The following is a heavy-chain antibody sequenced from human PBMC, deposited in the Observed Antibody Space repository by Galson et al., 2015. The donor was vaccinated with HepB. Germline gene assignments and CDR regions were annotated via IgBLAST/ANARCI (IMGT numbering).Heavy chain of an antibody. CDR3: TKYILRFFDYGMDV. J-gene: IGHJ6*02. D-gene: IGHD3-3*01. V-gene: IGHV3-23*01. CDR1: GFIFSDYA. Sequence: SLRLSCAASGFIFSDYAMSWVRQVPGKGLEWVSGISGRGSGSYVADSVKGRFTISRDNSKSTLFLQMNSLRAEDTAVYFCTKYILRFFDYGMDVWGQGTSVTVSS. CDR2: ISGRGSGS.